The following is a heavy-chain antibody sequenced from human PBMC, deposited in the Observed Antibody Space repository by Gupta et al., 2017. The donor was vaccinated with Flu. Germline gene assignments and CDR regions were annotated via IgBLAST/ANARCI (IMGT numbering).Heavy chain of an antibody. D-gene: IGHD6-19*01. CDR2: IGIVGDT. Sequence: HWVRQPSGKGLEWVSAIGIVGDTYYTGSVRCRFTISRENSDNSFYLHMDSLRVEDTAVYYCARDRYYGSGGGHYGWDVWGQGTTVTVSS. CDR3: ARDRYYGSGGGHYGWDV. V-gene: IGHV3-13*01. J-gene: IGHJ6*02.